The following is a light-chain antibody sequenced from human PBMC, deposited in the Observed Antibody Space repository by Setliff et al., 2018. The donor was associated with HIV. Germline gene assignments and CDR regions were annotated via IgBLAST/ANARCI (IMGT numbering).Light chain of an antibody. J-gene: IGLJ1*01. CDR3: CSYTSSDTVV. V-gene: IGLV2-11*01. CDR2: DVT. Sequence: QSALTQPRSVSGSPGQSVTISCTGANSGFGYVSWYQQDPGKAPKLIIYDVTKRPSGVPDRFSGSKSGNTASLTISGLQAEDEGDYYCCSYTSSDTVVFGTGTKVTVL. CDR1: NSGFGY.